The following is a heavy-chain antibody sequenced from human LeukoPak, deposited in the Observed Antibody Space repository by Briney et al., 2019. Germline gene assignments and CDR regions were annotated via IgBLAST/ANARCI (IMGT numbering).Heavy chain of an antibody. J-gene: IGHJ4*02. CDR2: ISSSSSYI. D-gene: IGHD3-22*01. V-gene: IGHV3-21*04. CDR3: ARGTYYYDSSGYYPRPWYFDY. CDR1: GFTFSSYS. Sequence: GGSLRLSCAASGFTFSSYSMNWVRQAPGKGLEWVSSISSSSSYIYYADSVKGRFTISRDNAKNSLYLQMNSLRAEDTAVYYCARGTYYYDSSGYYPRPWYFDYWGQGTLVTVSS.